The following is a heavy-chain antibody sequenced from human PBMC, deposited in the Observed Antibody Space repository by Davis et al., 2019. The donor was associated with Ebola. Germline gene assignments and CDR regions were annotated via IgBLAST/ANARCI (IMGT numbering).Heavy chain of an antibody. Sequence: PGGSLRLSCSASGFTFSTFGMFWVRQAPGKGLEWVANIKQDGSEKYYVDSVKGRFTISRDNAKNSLYLQMNSLRAEDTAVYYCVRGFLYVIWGQGTMVTVSS. CDR1: GFTFSTFG. J-gene: IGHJ3*02. V-gene: IGHV3-7*01. CDR3: VRGFLYVI. D-gene: IGHD3-3*01. CDR2: IKQDGSEK.